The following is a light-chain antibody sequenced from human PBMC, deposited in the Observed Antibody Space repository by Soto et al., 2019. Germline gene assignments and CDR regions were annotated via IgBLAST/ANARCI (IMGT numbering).Light chain of an antibody. Sequence: EIVMTQSPATLSVSPGERASLSCRASQSVNSKLAWYQQKLGQAPRLLISGTSTRATGVPARFSGSGSGTEVTLTISSLPSEDFSVYYCQQYDNWPGTFGQGTKLEIK. CDR3: QQYDNWPGT. J-gene: IGKJ2*01. CDR1: QSVNSK. V-gene: IGKV3-15*01. CDR2: GTS.